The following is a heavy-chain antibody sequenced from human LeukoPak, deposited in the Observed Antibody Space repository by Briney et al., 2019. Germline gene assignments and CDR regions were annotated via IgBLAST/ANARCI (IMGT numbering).Heavy chain of an antibody. J-gene: IGHJ4*02. Sequence: GGSLRLSCAASGFTFTAYLIHWVRQAPGKGLEWVALISSDGNAMFYADSVKGRFTISRDNSKNTLYLQMNSLRAEDTAVYYCVRESEYYFDHSASFDYWGQGTLVTVSS. CDR1: GFTFTAYL. CDR3: VRESEYYFDHSASFDY. CDR2: ISSDGNAM. V-gene: IGHV3-30-3*01. D-gene: IGHD3-22*01.